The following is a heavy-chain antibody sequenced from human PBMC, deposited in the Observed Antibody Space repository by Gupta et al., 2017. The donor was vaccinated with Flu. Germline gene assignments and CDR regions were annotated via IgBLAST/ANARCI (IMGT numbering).Heavy chain of an antibody. CDR1: GFSLSASGVG. CDR3: AHSWGIAAPPDAFDI. J-gene: IGHJ3*02. D-gene: IGHD6-6*01. Sequence: QITLKESGPTLVKPTQTLTLTCTFSGFSLSASGVGVGWIRQPPGKALEWLALIYWDDEKRHSPTRKSRLTITKDNSRNQVVLTMTKIDPVDISTDDCAHSWGIAAPPDAFDIRGRGTVVTVSS. CDR2: IYWDDEK. V-gene: IGHV2-5*02.